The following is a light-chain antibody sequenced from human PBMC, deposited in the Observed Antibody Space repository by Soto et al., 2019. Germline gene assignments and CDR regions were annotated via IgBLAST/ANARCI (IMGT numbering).Light chain of an antibody. Sequence: EIVLTQSPGTLSVSPGERATLSCTASQSLRSNFLAWYQQKPGQAPRLLIYDASSRAAGIPDRFSGSGSGTDFTLTITRLEPEDFAVYYCQQFGSSPEGTFGQGTKVDIK. V-gene: IGKV3-20*01. CDR2: DAS. CDR1: QSLRSNF. J-gene: IGKJ1*01. CDR3: QQFGSSPEGT.